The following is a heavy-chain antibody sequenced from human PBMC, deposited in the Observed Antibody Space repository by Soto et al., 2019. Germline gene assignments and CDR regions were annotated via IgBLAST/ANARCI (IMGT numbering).Heavy chain of an antibody. CDR2: ISAHNGNT. CDR1: GYTFTSYG. Sequence: QVHLVQSGAEVKKPGASVKVSCKASGYTFTSYGITWVRQAPGQGLEWMGWISAHNGNTDYAQKLQGRVIVTRATPSSTAYMELRSLISVDTAVYYCARGGYGDYWGQGALVTVSS. CDR3: ARGGYGDY. D-gene: IGHD1-1*01. J-gene: IGHJ4*02. V-gene: IGHV1-18*01.